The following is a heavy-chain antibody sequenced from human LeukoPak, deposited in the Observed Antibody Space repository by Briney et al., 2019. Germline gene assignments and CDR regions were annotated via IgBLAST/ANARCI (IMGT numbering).Heavy chain of an antibody. CDR2: INPSGGST. D-gene: IGHD2-21*02. J-gene: IGHJ4*02. CDR3: ARVVPGTTWVGTYFDN. Sequence: ASVKVSCKASGYTFTNYYMHWVRQAPGQGLEWMGIINPSGGSTSNAQKFQGGVTMTRDTSTSTVYMELSSLRSEDTAVYYCARVVPGTTWVGTYFDNWGQGTLVTVSS. CDR1: GYTFTNYY. V-gene: IGHV1-46*01.